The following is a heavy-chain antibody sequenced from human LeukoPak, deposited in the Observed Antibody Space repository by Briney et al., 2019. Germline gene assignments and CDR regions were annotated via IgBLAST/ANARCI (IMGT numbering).Heavy chain of an antibody. D-gene: IGHD6-25*01. J-gene: IGHJ5*02. CDR1: GYTFTSYA. CDR2: INGGSGNT. CDR3: ARGPPRLNWFDP. V-gene: IGHV1-3*01. Sequence: GASVKVSCKASGYTFTSYAMHWVRQAPGQRLEWMGWINGGSGNTKYSQKLQGRVTITRDTSASTAYMELRSLRSEDTAVFYCARGPPRLNWFDPWGQGTLVTVSS.